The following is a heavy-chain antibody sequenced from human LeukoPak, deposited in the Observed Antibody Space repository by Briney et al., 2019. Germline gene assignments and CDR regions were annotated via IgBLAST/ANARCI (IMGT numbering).Heavy chain of an antibody. CDR1: GFTFSSYW. V-gene: IGHV3-7*01. CDR3: ARDGTAAGLYFDL. CDR2: IKQDGGEK. J-gene: IGHJ4*01. D-gene: IGHD6-13*01. Sequence: PGGSLRLSCAVSGFTFSSYWMNWVRQAPGKGLEGVASIKQDGGEKSYVDSVKGRFTISRDNAKNSLYLQMSSLRAEDTAVYYCARDGTAAGLYFDLWGQGTLGTVSS.